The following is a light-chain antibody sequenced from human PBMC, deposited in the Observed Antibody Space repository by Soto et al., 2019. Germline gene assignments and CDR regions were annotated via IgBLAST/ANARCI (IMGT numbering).Light chain of an antibody. J-gene: IGKJ4*01. V-gene: IGKV3-11*01. Sequence: EIVLTQSPAXLSLXPGERAXLSXRASQSVXSYLAWYQQXPGQAPRLLISDASNRATGIPARFSGSGSGTDFTLTISSLEPXDFAVYYCQQRSNWLTFGGGTKVGIK. CDR3: QQRSNWLT. CDR2: DAS. CDR1: QSVXSY.